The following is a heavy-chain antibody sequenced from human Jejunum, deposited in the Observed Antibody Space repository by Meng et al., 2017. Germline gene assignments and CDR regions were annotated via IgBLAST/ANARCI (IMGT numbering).Heavy chain of an antibody. CDR3: ARPAGYSSDWYKYFQH. V-gene: IGHV4-34*02. D-gene: IGHD6-13*01. CDR2: INHSGSS. CDR1: GGSFSGYY. Sequence: QVRLQQWGAGLLKPAETRSITGAVYGGSFSGYYWSWVRQSPGKGREWIAEINHSGSSNYNPSFQSRVTISVDRPRNQFSLKLSSVTAADTGVYYCARPAGYSSDWYKYFQHWGQGTLVTVSS. J-gene: IGHJ1*01.